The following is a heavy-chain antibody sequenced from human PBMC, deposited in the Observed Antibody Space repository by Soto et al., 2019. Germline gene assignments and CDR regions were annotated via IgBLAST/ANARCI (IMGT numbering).Heavy chain of an antibody. D-gene: IGHD3-10*01. V-gene: IGHV3-23*01. CDR3: AKQRAGYGSGSDTFYFDF. Sequence: GGSLRLSCSTSGFTFSTYAMNWVRRAPGKGLEWVSALSGSGGTTYYADSVRGRFTISRDNSKNTLFLQMSSLRAEDTALYYCAKQRAGYGSGSDTFYFDFWGQGTLVTVSS. CDR2: LSGSGGTT. CDR1: GFTFSTYA. J-gene: IGHJ4*02.